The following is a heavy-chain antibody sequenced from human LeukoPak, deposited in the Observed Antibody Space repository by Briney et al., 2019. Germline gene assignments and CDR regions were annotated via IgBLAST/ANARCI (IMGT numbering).Heavy chain of an antibody. D-gene: IGHD2-2*01. CDR3: ARHGGRYCSSTSCHDYYYYYMDV. Sequence: PSETLSLTCAVSGYSISSCHYWGWIRQPPGKGLEWIGSIYHSGNTYYNPSLKSRVTISVDTSKNQFSLKLSSVTAADTAVYYCARHGGRYCSSTSCHDYYYYYMDVWGKGTTVTVSS. CDR1: GYSISSCHY. V-gene: IGHV4-38-2*01. J-gene: IGHJ6*03. CDR2: IYHSGNT.